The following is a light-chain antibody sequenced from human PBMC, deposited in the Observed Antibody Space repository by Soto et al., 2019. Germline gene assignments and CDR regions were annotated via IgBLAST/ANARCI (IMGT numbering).Light chain of an antibody. CDR1: SNDVGAYDF. V-gene: IGLV2-14*03. J-gene: IGLJ1*01. CDR2: EVS. Sequence: SSPAQPASLSGASGQSIAISFTGNSNDVGAYDFVSWYQQHPDKAPKLMIYEVSHRPSGVSYRFSGSKSVNTATLTISGLQAEDEADYYCSSYTTSSTRVFGTGTKVTVL. CDR3: SSYTTSSTRV.